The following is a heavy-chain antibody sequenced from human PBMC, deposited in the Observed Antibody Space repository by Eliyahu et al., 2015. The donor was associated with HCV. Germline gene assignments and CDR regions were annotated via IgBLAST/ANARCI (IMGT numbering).Heavy chain of an antibody. V-gene: IGHV3-23*01. CDR2: ISGSGGST. D-gene: IGHD5-18*01. J-gene: IGHJ4*02. CDR1: GFTFSSYA. CDR3: ANSLSYGSYVYDY. Sequence: EVQLLESGGGLVQPGGSLRLSCAASGFTFSSYAMSWVRQAPGKGVEWVSAISGSGGSTYYADSVKGRFTISRDNSKNTLYLQMNSLRAEDTAVYYCANSLSYGSYVYDYWGQGTLVTVSS.